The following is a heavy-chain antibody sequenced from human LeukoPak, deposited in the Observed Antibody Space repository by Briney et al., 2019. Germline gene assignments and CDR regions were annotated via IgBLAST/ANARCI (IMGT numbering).Heavy chain of an antibody. CDR1: GLAFSNYW. D-gene: IGHD2-8*01. J-gene: IGHJ4*02. Sequence: GGSLRLSCAASGLAFSNYWMHWVRQAPGKGLVWVSRMNSDGSSTHYADSVRGRFTISRDNAKNTLYLQMNSLRAEDTAVYYCARESNGLDDYWGQGTLVTVSS. CDR3: ARESNGLDDY. V-gene: IGHV3-74*01. CDR2: MNSDGSST.